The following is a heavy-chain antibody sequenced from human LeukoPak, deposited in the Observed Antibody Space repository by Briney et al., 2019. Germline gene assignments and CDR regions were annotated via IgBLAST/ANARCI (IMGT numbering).Heavy chain of an antibody. V-gene: IGHV3-21*01. D-gene: IGHD3-16*01. J-gene: IGHJ6*02. Sequence: GGSLRLSCAASGFTFSSYSMNWVRQAPGKGLEWVSSISSSRSYIYYADSVKGRFTISRDNAKNSLYLQMNSLRAEDTAVYFCARIPGGYYYGMDVWGQGTTVTVSS. CDR2: ISSSRSYI. CDR3: ARIPGGYYYGMDV. CDR1: GFTFSSYS.